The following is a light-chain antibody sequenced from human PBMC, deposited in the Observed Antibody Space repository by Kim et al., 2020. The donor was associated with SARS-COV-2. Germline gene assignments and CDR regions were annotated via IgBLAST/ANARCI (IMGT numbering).Light chain of an antibody. CDR3: SSYTSSSILV. Sequence: GQSITISCTGTSSDVGAYNYVSWYQQHPGKAPKLMIYDVRNRPSGVSNRFSGSKSGNTASLTISGLQPEDEADYYCSSYTSSSILVFGGGTQLTVL. V-gene: IGLV2-14*03. CDR2: DVR. J-gene: IGLJ2*01. CDR1: SSDVGAYNY.